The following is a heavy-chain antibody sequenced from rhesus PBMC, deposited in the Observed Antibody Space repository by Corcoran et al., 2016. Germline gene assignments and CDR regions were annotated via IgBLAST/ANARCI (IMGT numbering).Heavy chain of an antibody. CDR2: SKTSNGDT. CDR1: GYTFTSYY. Sequence: QVQLVQSGAEVKKPWNSVKLSCKASGYTFTSYYKTWVRQAPGQVLEWLGWSKTSNGDTGYAQKFQGRVNMNRDTSTSTAYMELNSLRSEDTAVYYCARLTSWGQGVVVTVSS. V-gene: IGHV1-200*01. J-gene: IGHJ6*01. CDR3: ARLTS.